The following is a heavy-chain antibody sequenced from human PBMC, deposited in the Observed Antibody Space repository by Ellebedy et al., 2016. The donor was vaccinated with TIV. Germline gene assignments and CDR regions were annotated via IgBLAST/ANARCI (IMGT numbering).Heavy chain of an antibody. V-gene: IGHV3-30-3*01. D-gene: IGHD2-15*01. Sequence: GESLKISCAAPQFTFSSYTLHWVRQAPGQGLEWVAFISSDGNIKDYVDSVKGRFTISRDNSKKTVYLQMNSLRLEDTAIYYCARGSEGRGFEYWGQGTLVTVSS. CDR1: QFTFSSYT. CDR3: ARGSEGRGFEY. J-gene: IGHJ4*02. CDR2: ISSDGNIK.